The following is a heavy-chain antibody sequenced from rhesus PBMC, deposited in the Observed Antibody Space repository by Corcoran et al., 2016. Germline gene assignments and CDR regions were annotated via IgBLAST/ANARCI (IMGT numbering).Heavy chain of an antibody. CDR1: GYTFTDYY. CDR2: VDPEDGET. V-gene: IGHV1-111*02. Sequence: EVQLVQSGAEVKKPGASVKISCKASGYTFTDYYLHWVRQASGKGLEWMGRVDPEDGETRHTQKFQEGDTITADKSTDTACMELSSLRSEDTDVYYCATGRVLGAAGPGSYFGYWGQGVLVTVSS. J-gene: IGHJ4*01. D-gene: IGHD6-13*01. CDR3: ATGRVLGAAGPGSYFGY.